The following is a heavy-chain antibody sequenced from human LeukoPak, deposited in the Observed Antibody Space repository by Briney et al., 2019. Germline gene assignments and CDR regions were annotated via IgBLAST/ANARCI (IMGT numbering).Heavy chain of an antibody. CDR3: ARDVSCSGGSCYPNGWLDP. D-gene: IGHD2-15*01. Sequence: PGGSLRLSCAASGFTVSSTYMTWVRQAPGKGLEWVSVIYVLGATYYADSVKGRFTISRDTSKNTLYLQMNSLRAEDTAVYFCARDVSCSGGSCYPNGWLDPWGQGTLVTVSS. J-gene: IGHJ5*02. V-gene: IGHV3-66*03. CDR2: IYVLGAT. CDR1: GFTVSSTY.